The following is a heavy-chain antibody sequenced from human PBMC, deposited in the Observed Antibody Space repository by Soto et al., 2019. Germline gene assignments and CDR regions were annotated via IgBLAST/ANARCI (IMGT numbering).Heavy chain of an antibody. D-gene: IGHD5-18*01. J-gene: IGHJ4*02. Sequence: PSETLSLTCAVYGGSFSGYYWSWIRQPPGKGLEWIGEINHRGSTNYNPSLKSRVTISVDTSKNQFSLKLSSVTAADTAVYYCESGHDQLWFIGYWGQGTLVTVSS. V-gene: IGHV4-34*01. CDR3: ESGHDQLWFIGY. CDR2: INHRGST. CDR1: GGSFSGYY.